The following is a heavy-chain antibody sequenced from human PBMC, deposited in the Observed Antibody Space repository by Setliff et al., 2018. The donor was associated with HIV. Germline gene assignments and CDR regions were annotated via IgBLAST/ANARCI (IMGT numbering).Heavy chain of an antibody. J-gene: IGHJ4*02. CDR1: GGSISSYY. Sequence: PSETLSLTCTVSGGSISSYYWAWIRQPPGKGLEWIGNIYYSGNTYYNPSLKSRVTISVDTSKNQFSLKLSSVTAADTAIYFCARQFRYPNRAVAGVDYWGQGTLVTVSS. V-gene: IGHV4-39*01. D-gene: IGHD6-19*01. CDR2: IYYSGNT. CDR3: ARQFRYPNRAVAGVDY.